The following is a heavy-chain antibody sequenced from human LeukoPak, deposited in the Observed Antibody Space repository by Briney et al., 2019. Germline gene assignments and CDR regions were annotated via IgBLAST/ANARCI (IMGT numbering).Heavy chain of an antibody. J-gene: IGHJ2*01. CDR1: GGSISSGGYY. D-gene: IGHD3-22*01. V-gene: IGHV4-31*03. Sequence: SQTLSLTCTVSGGSISSGGYYWSWIRQHPGKGLEWIGYIYCSGSTYYNPSLKSRVTISVDTSKNQFSLKLSSVTAADTAVYYCARAGYYDSSGYYYGWYFDLWGRGTLVTVSS. CDR3: ARAGYYDSSGYYYGWYFDL. CDR2: IYCSGST.